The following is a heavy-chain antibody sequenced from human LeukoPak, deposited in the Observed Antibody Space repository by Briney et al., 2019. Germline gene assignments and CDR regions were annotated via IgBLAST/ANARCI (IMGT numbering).Heavy chain of an antibody. CDR3: ARDPLGYSSGGFH. CDR1: GFTFSSYW. CDR2: IKQDGSEK. D-gene: IGHD6-19*01. J-gene: IGHJ4*02. V-gene: IGHV3-7*01. Sequence: GGSLRLSCAASGFTFSSYWRSWVRQAPGKGLEWVANIKQDGSEKYYVDSVKGRFTISRDNAKNSLYLQMNSLRAEDTAVYYCARDPLGYSSGGFHWGQGTLVTVSS.